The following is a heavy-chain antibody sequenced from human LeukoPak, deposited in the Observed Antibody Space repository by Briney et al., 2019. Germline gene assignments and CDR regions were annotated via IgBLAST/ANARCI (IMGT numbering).Heavy chain of an antibody. V-gene: IGHV3-23*01. CDR2: ISGSGGST. D-gene: IGHD6-25*01. CDR3: ARLPFTGYNFDY. J-gene: IGHJ4*02. CDR1: GFTFSSYA. Sequence: GGSLRLSCAASGFTFSSYAMSWVRQAPGKGLEWVSAISGSGGSTYYADSVKGRFTISRDNSRNTLYLQMNSLRAEDTAVYYCARLPFTGYNFDYWGQGTLVTVSS.